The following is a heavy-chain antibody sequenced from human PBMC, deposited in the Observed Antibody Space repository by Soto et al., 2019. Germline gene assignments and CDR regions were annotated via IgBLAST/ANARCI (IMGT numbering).Heavy chain of an antibody. V-gene: IGHV3-23*01. CDR2: ISGSGSGT. J-gene: IGHJ4*02. CDR1: GFTFSNYG. CDR3: AKQRADYGSGADSFYFDS. Sequence: PGGSLRLSCAASGFTFSNYGMSWVRQAPGKGLEWVSTISGSGSGTYYADSVQGRVTISRDNSKNTLYVQMNSLRAEDTALYYCAKQRADYGSGADSFYFDSWGQGDLVTVSS. D-gene: IGHD3-10*01.